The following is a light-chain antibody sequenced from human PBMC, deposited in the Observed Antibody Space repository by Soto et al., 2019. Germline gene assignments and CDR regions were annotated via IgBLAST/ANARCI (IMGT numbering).Light chain of an antibody. Sequence: EIVLTQSPATLSLSPGERATLSCRASQRVSSYLAWYQQKPGQAPRLLIYDASSRATGIPARFTGSGSGTDFTLTISSLEPEDFAVYFCQQRSNWPRGTFGQGTKVEI. CDR1: QRVSSY. CDR2: DAS. J-gene: IGKJ1*01. V-gene: IGKV3-11*01. CDR3: QQRSNWPRGT.